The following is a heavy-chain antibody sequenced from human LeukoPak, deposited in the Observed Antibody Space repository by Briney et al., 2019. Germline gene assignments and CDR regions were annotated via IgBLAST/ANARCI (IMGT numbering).Heavy chain of an antibody. J-gene: IGHJ4*02. CDR3: ARGASGSGGND. CDR1: GFTVSSSY. V-gene: IGHV3-53*01. CDR2: IYSGGSI. D-gene: IGHD3-10*01. Sequence: GESLRLSCAASGFTVSSSYMSWVRQAPGKGLEWVSVIYSGGSIDYTDSVKGRFTISRDNSKNTLYLEMNSLRAEDTAMYYCARGASGSGGNDWGQGTLVTVSS.